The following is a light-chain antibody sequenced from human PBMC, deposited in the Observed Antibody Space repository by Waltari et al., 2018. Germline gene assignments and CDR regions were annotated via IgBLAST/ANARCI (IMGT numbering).Light chain of an antibody. CDR2: GAS. V-gene: IGKV3-20*01. CDR1: QSVSSNY. J-gene: IGKJ1*01. Sequence: EIVLTQSPGTLSLSPGERATLSCRASQSVSSNYLAWYQQKPGQAPRLLIYGASSRATRIPDRFSGSGSGTDFTLTISRLAPEDFAVYYCQQYGSPMWTFGQGTKVEIK. CDR3: QQYGSPMWT.